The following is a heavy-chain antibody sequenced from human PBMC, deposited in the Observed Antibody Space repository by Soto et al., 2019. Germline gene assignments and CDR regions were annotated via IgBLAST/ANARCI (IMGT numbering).Heavy chain of an antibody. V-gene: IGHV3-33*01. CDR2: VWFDGSIQ. CDR1: GFTFSDYG. Sequence: GGSLRLSCVASGFTFSDYGIHWVRQAPDKGLEWVAVVWFDGSIQYYGDSVKGRFTISRDNSNNTVDLQMNNLRAEDTAVYYCARVAFGGNSYCFDYWGQGTPVTVSS. CDR3: ARVAFGGNSYCFDY. D-gene: IGHD2-21*01. J-gene: IGHJ4*02.